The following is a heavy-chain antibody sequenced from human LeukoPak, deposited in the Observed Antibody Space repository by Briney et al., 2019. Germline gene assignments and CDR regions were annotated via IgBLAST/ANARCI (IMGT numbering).Heavy chain of an antibody. J-gene: IGHJ4*02. CDR2: IIPILGIA. D-gene: IGHD6-19*01. V-gene: IGHV1-69*04. CDR3: AGLSYSRGWYGGGGHFDY. Sequence: SVKVSCKASGGTFSSYAISWVRQAPGQGLEWMGRIIPILGIANYAQKFQGRVTITADKSTSTAYMELSSLRSEDTAVYYWAGLSYSRGWYGGGGHFDYWGQGTLVTVSS. CDR1: GGTFSSYA.